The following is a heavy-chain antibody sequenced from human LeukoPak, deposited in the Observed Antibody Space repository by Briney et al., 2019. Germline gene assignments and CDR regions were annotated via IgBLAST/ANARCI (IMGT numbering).Heavy chain of an antibody. D-gene: IGHD2-8*01. CDR1: GDSVSSNLAT. Sequence: SQTLSLTCAISGDSVSSNLATWNWTRQSPSRGLEWLGRTYYRSKWYDDYAGSVKSRLTINPDTSKNQLSLRLKFVTPEDTAVYFCARALGVVFDYWGQGTLVTVSS. J-gene: IGHJ4*02. CDR2: TYYRSKWYD. CDR3: ARALGVVFDY. V-gene: IGHV6-1*01.